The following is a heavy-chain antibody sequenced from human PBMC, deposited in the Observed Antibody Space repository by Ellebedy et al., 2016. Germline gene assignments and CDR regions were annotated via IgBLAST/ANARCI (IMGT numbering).Heavy chain of an antibody. CDR3: AKWNGDWNAYDV. Sequence: SETLSLTCNVSGGSVSSAYWNWIRRPPGKGLEWIGYVFHTGTNYSPSLKSRVTMSVDTSKSQFSLGLTSVTAADTAVYYCAKWNGDWNAYDVWGQGTMVTVSS. CDR2: VFHTGT. J-gene: IGHJ3*01. V-gene: IGHV4-59*02. D-gene: IGHD1-1*01. CDR1: GGSVSSAY.